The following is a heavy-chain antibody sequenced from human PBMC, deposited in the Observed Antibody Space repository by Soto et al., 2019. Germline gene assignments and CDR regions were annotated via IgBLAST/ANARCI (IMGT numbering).Heavy chain of an antibody. Sequence: EVQLLESGGGLVQPGGSLRLSCAASGFTFSNYAMNWVRQAPEKGLEWVSAITGSGGSTYYADSVKGRFTISRDNSMDKLDLQMSRLRADDKAVYYCAEEEGTYSGTPNFDYWGQGTLVTVSS. V-gene: IGHV3-23*01. D-gene: IGHD1-26*01. J-gene: IGHJ4*02. CDR3: AEEEGTYSGTPNFDY. CDR2: ITGSGGST. CDR1: GFTFSNYA.